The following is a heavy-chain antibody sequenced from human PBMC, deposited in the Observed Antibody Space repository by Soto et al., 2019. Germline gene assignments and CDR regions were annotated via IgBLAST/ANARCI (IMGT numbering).Heavy chain of an antibody. CDR3: ARGYSSGWYGPDV. D-gene: IGHD6-19*01. Sequence: GASVEVSLKASGYTFTSYAMHWVRPAPRQKGEGMGWINAGNGNTKYSQKFQGRVTITRDTSASTVYMELSSLRSEDTAVYYCARGYSSGWYGPDVWGQGTTVTVSS. J-gene: IGHJ6*02. CDR1: GYTFTSYA. V-gene: IGHV1-3*01. CDR2: INAGNGNT.